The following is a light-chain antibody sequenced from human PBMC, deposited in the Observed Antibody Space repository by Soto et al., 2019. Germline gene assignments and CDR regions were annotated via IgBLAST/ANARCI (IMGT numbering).Light chain of an antibody. J-gene: IGKJ4*01. V-gene: IGKV3-20*01. CDR2: GAS. Sequence: IVVTPSPSTLSASTRERAPLSCMASQSVGSYLAWYQQKPGQAPRLLIYGASSRATGIPDRFSGSGSGTDFTLTISRLEPEDFAVYYCQQYGSSSGLPFGGGTKV. CDR1: QSVGSY. CDR3: QQYGSSSGLP.